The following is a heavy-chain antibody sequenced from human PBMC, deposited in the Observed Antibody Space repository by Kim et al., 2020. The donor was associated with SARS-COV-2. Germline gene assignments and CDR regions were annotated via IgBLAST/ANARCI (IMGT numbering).Heavy chain of an antibody. CDR3: ARLGTQGIDY. Sequence: GGSLRLSCAASGFPFSDYYMSWIRQAPGKGLEWVSYISRSGTTIFYADSVKGRFTLSRDSANNSLHLQMNSLRADDTAVYYCARLGTQGIDYWGQGTLVTVSS. V-gene: IGHV3-11*01. J-gene: IGHJ4*02. D-gene: IGHD7-27*01. CDR1: GFPFSDYY. CDR2: ISRSGTTI.